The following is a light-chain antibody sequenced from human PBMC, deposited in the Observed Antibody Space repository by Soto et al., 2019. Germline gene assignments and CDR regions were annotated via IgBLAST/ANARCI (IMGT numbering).Light chain of an antibody. V-gene: IGLV2-14*01. Sequence: QSALTQPASVSGSPGQSITISCTGTSSDVGAYKYVSWYQQLPGTAPKLMIYEVTNRLSGVSNRFSGSKSGNTASLTISGLQAEDEADYYCSSYTSSSTVVFGGGTKLTVL. CDR2: EVT. J-gene: IGLJ2*01. CDR1: SSDVGAYKY. CDR3: SSYTSSSTVV.